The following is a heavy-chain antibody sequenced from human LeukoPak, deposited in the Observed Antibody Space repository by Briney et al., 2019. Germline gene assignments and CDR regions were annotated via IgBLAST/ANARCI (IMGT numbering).Heavy chain of an antibody. J-gene: IGHJ4*02. CDR3: ARFIGVVFTHDY. V-gene: IGHV3-7*01. CDR2: INHDGSDK. D-gene: IGHD2-21*01. CDR1: GFTFSSYW. Sequence: GVSLRLSCAASGFTFSSYWMSWARQAPGKGLEWVANINHDGSDKYYVDSVKGRFTISRDNAKNSLYLQMNSLRAEDTAVYYCARFIGVVFTHDYWGQGTLVTVSS.